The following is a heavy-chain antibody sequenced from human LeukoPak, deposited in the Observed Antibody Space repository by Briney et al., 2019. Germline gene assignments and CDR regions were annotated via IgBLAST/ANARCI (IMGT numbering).Heavy chain of an antibody. V-gene: IGHV1-8*01. CDR3: ARDGSNTAMVTYNWFDP. J-gene: IGHJ5*02. Sequence: ASVNVSCKPSGYTFTSYDINWVRQATGQGLEWMGWMNPNSGNTGYAQKFQGRVTMTRNTSISTAYMELSSLRSEDTAVYYCARDGSNTAMVTYNWFDPWGQGTLVTVSS. CDR1: GYTFTSYD. CDR2: MNPNSGNT. D-gene: IGHD5-18*01.